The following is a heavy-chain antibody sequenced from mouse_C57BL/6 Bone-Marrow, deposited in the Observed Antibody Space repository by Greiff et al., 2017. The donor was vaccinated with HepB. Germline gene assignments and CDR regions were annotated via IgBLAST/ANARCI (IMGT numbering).Heavy chain of an antibody. Sequence: VMLVESGPGLVAPSQSLSITCTVSGFSLTSYAISWVRQPPGKGLEWLGVIWTGGGTNYNSALKSRLSISKDNSKSQVFLKMNSLQTDDTARYYCARGGIYYDYEYAMDYWGQGTSVTVSS. CDR3: ARGGIYYDYEYAMDY. V-gene: IGHV2-9-1*01. CDR1: GFSLTSYA. D-gene: IGHD2-4*01. CDR2: IWTGGGT. J-gene: IGHJ4*01.